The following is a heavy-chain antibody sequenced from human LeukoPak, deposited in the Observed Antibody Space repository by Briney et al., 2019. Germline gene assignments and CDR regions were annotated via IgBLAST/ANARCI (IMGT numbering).Heavy chain of an antibody. CDR3: ARAPWALGYSYGSDY. D-gene: IGHD5-18*01. CDR1: GYTFTSYD. V-gene: IGHV1-8*03. CDR2: MDPNSGNT. Sequence: ASVRVSCKASGYTFTSYDINWVRQATGQGLEWMGWMDPNSGNTGYAQKFQGRVTITRNTSISTAYMELSRLRSEDTAVYYCARAPWALGYSYGSDYWGQGTLVTVSS. J-gene: IGHJ4*02.